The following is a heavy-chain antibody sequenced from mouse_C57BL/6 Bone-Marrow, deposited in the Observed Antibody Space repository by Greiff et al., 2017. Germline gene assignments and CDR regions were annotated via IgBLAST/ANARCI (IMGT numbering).Heavy chain of an antibody. V-gene: IGHV1-5*01. D-gene: IGHD1-2*01. CDR2: IYPGNSDT. J-gene: IGHJ4*01. Sequence: EVQLQQSGTVLARPGASVKMSCKTSGYTFTSYWMHWVKQRPGQGLEWIGAIYPGNSDTSYNQKFKGKAKLTAVTSASTAYMELSSLTNEDAAVYYCTRRGLRLRYAMDYWGQGTSVTVSS. CDR3: TRRGLRLRYAMDY. CDR1: GYTFTSYW.